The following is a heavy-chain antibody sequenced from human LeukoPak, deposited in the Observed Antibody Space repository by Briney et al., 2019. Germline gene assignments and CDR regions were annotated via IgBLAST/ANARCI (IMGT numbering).Heavy chain of an antibody. Sequence: SETLSLTCAVSGGSISSGGYSWSWIRQPPGKGLEWIGYIYHSGSTYNNPSLGSRVIVSLDMSKNQFSLKLSSVTAADTAVYYCARLIAANPQLDYWGQGTLVTVSS. V-gene: IGHV4-30-2*01. D-gene: IGHD6-13*01. CDR3: ARLIAANPQLDY. J-gene: IGHJ4*02. CDR1: GGSISSGGYS. CDR2: IYHSGST.